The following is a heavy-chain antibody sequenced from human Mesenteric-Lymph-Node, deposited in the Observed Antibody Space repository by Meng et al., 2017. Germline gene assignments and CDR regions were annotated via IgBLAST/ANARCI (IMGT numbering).Heavy chain of an antibody. CDR3: ARDSYDSSGSVAFDI. D-gene: IGHD3-22*01. CDR2: INWNGGST. J-gene: IGHJ3*02. Sequence: GESLKTSCAASGFTFSNAWMSWVRQAPGKGLEWVSGINWNGGSTGYADSVKGRFTISRDNAKNSLYLQMNSLRAEDTALYYCARDSYDSSGSVAFDIWGQGTMVTVSS. CDR1: GFTFSNAW. V-gene: IGHV3-20*04.